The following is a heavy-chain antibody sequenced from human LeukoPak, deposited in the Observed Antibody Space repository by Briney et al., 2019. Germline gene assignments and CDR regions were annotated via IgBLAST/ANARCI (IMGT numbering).Heavy chain of an antibody. D-gene: IGHD6-6*01. J-gene: IGHJ6*02. CDR3: ARGESARPPRDYYYYGMDV. Sequence: KPGGSLRLSCAASGFTFSSYSMNWVRQAPGKRLEWVSSITISSSYIYYADSVKGRFTISRDNAKNSLYLQMNSLRAEDTAVYYCARGESARPPRDYYYYGMDVWGQGTTVTVSS. CDR2: ITISSSYI. V-gene: IGHV3-21*01. CDR1: GFTFSSYS.